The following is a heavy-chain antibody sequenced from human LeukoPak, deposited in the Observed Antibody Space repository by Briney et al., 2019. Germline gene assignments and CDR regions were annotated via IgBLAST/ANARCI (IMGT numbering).Heavy chain of an antibody. CDR2: ISGSGGST. D-gene: IGHD1-26*01. CDR3: AKDLSSGSLELFDY. J-gene: IGHJ4*02. V-gene: IGHV3-23*01. Sequence: GGSLRLSCAASGFTFSSYAMSWVRQAPGKGLEWVSAISGSGGSTYYADSVKGRFTISRDNSKNTLYLQMNSLRAEDTAVYYCAKDLSSGSLELFDYWGQGTLVTVST. CDR1: GFTFSSYA.